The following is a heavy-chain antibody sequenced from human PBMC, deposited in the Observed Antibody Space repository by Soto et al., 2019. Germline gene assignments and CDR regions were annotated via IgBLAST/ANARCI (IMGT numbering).Heavy chain of an antibody. Sequence: SETLSLTCTVSGGSISSGDYYWSWIRQSPGKGLEWIGYIYYSGSTYYNPSLKSRVTISVDTSKNQFSLKLSSVTAADTAVYYCARGTAMGTAFDYWGQGTLVTVSS. J-gene: IGHJ4*02. V-gene: IGHV4-30-4*01. CDR3: ARGTAMGTAFDY. CDR2: IYYSGST. D-gene: IGHD5-18*01. CDR1: GGSISSGDYY.